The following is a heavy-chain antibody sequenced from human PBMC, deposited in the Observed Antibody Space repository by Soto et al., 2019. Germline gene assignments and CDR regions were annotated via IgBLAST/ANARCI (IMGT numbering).Heavy chain of an antibody. Sequence: EVQLLESGGGLVQPGGSLRLSCAASGFTFSSYAMSWVRQAPGKGLEWVSAISGSGGSTYYADSVKGRFTISRDNSNNTLYLQMNSLRAEDTAVYYCAKFVRHFTIPIDYWGQGTLVTVSS. D-gene: IGHD2-21*01. J-gene: IGHJ4*02. V-gene: IGHV3-23*01. CDR1: GFTFSSYA. CDR2: ISGSGGST. CDR3: AKFVRHFTIPIDY.